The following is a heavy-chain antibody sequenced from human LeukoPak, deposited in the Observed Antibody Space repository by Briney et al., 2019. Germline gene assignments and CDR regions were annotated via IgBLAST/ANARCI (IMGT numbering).Heavy chain of an antibody. Sequence: ASVKVSCKASGGTFSSYAISWVRQAPGQGLEWMGGIIPIFGTANYAQKFQGRVTITADESTSTAYMELSSLRSEDTAVYHCARKHYYDSSGYAFDYWGQGTLVTVSS. J-gene: IGHJ4*02. CDR1: GGTFSSYA. D-gene: IGHD3-22*01. V-gene: IGHV1-69*13. CDR2: IIPIFGTA. CDR3: ARKHYYDSSGYAFDY.